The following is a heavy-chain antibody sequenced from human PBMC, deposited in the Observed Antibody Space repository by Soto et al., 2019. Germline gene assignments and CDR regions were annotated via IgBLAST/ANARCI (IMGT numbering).Heavy chain of an antibody. V-gene: IGHV3-30-3*01. Sequence: PGGSLRLSCAASGFTFSGYAMHWVRQAPGKGLEWVAVISYDGSNKYYADSVKGRFTISRDNSKNTLYLQMNSLRAEDTAVYYCARVNSDYYYCGMDVWGQGTTVTVSS. D-gene: IGHD2-21*01. CDR1: GFTFSGYA. CDR2: ISYDGSNK. J-gene: IGHJ6*02. CDR3: ARVNSDYYYCGMDV.